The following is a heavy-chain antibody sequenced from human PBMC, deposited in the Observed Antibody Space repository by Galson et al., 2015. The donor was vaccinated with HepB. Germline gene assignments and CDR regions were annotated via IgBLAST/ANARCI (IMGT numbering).Heavy chain of an antibody. Sequence: SVKVSCKASGGTFSNYAINWVRQAPGQGLEWMGGIIPIFGTANYAQNFQGRVTITADESTTTAYMELSSLISEDTAVYYCARQAFYCSSTSCYGPFDYWGQGTLVTVSS. V-gene: IGHV1-69*13. CDR1: GGTFSNYA. J-gene: IGHJ4*02. D-gene: IGHD2-2*01. CDR2: IIPIFGTA. CDR3: ARQAFYCSSTSCYGPFDY.